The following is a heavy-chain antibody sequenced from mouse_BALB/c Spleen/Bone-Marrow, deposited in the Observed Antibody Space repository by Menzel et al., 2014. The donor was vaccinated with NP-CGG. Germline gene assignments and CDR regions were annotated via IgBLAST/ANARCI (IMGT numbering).Heavy chain of an antibody. V-gene: IGHV14-4*02. D-gene: IGHD2-10*02. CDR2: IDPENGDT. J-gene: IGHJ2*01. Sequence: EVQVVESGAELVRSGASVKLSCTASGFNIKDYYMHWVKQGPEQGLEWIGWIDPENGDTEYAPKFQGKATMTADTSSNTAYLQLSSLTSEDTAVYYCNEGYGNYGYWGQGTTLTVSS. CDR3: NEGYGNYGY. CDR1: GFNIKDYY.